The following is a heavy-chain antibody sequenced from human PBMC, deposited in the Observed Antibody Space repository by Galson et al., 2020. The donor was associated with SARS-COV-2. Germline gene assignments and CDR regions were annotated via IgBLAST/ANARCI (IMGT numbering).Heavy chain of an antibody. CDR1: GFTFSSFG. J-gene: IGHJ3*01. V-gene: IGHV3-30*18. Sequence: TGGSLRLSCAASGFTFSSFGIPWVRQAPGKGLEWVAVISYDGSKTYYADSVRGRFTISRDNSKNTLFLQMNSLRTEDTALYYCAKSYDRKQWIYDAFDVWGQGTMVTVS. D-gene: IGHD3-9*01. CDR3: AKSYDRKQWIYDAFDV. CDR2: ISYDGSKT.